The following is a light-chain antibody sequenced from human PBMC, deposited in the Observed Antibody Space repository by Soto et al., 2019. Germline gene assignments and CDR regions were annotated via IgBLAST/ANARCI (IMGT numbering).Light chain of an antibody. CDR1: SSDVGGYNY. CDR3: TSYTSSTTYV. Sequence: QSALTQPASVSASPGQSITISCTGASSDVGGYNYVSWYQQHPGKAPKLMIYEVSNRPSGISDRFSGSKSGNTASLTISGLQAEDEADYYCTSYTSSTTYVFGTGPKLTVL. J-gene: IGLJ1*01. CDR2: EVS. V-gene: IGLV2-14*01.